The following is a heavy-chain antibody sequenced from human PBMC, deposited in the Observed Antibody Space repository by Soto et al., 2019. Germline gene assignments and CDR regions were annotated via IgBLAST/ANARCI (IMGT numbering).Heavy chain of an antibody. CDR3: ARDWGHGGNFDL. Sequence: QVQLQESGPGLVKPSQTLSLTCTVSGGPISSGGYYWSWIRQHPGKGLEWIGYIYYSGSTYYNPSLKSRVTISVDTSKNQFSLKLSSVTAADTAVYYCARDWGHGGNFDLWGRGTLVTVSS. CDR2: IYYSGST. D-gene: IGHD2-15*01. V-gene: IGHV4-31*03. CDR1: GGPISSGGYY. J-gene: IGHJ2*01.